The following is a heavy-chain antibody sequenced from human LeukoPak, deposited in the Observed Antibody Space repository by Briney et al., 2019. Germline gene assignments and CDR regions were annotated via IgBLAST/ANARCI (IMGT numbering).Heavy chain of an antibody. J-gene: IGHJ4*02. CDR2: LHFSGTP. Sequence: PSETLTLACSVSDDSIRTNSYYWGWIRQPPGKGLEWVGSLHFSGTPYYSPSLSSRVAVSRDTSNNQFSLTLKSVTATDPAVYFCTRGGDAHKLGNFWGPGILVTVSS. CDR1: DDSIRTNSYY. CDR3: TRGGDAHKLGNF. D-gene: IGHD2-21*01. V-gene: IGHV4-39*03.